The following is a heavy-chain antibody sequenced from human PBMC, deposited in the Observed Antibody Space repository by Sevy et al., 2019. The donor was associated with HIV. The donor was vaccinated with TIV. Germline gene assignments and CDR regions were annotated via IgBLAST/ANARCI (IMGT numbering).Heavy chain of an antibody. D-gene: IGHD5-18*01. V-gene: IGHV3-7*01. CDR2: LKQDGSEK. CDR1: GFSFSVYW. CDR3: VREGVGGYSYSLDC. J-gene: IGHJ4*02. Sequence: GGSLRLSCAASGFSFSVYWMSWVRQAPGKGLEWVATLKQDGSEKYYVDSVKGRFTISRDNAKNSLYLQKNSLRAEDTAVYYCVREGVGGYSYSLDCWGQGTLVTVSS.